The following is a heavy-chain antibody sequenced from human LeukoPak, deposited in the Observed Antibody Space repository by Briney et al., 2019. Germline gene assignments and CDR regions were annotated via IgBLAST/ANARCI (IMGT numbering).Heavy chain of an antibody. CDR2: IYPGDSDT. V-gene: IGHV5-51*01. CDR3: ASKDYYGMDV. CDR1: GYSFTSYW. J-gene: IGHJ6*02. Sequence: GESLKISCKGSGYSFTSYWIGWARQMPRQGLEWMGIIYPGDSDTRYSPSFQGQVTISADKTISTAYLQWSRLKASDTAMYYCASKDYYGMDVWGQGTTVTVSS.